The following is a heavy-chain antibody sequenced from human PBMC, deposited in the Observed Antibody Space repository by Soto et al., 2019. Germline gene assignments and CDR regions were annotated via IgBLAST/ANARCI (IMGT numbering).Heavy chain of an antibody. CDR1: GGSFCGYY. D-gene: IGHD3-9*01. CDR2: INHSGST. V-gene: IGHV4-34*01. J-gene: IGHJ6*02. Sequence: KTSETLSLTCAVYGGSFCGYYWSWIRQPPGKGLEWIGEINHSGSTNYNPSLKSRVTISVDTSKNQFSLKLSSVTAADTAVYYCARGLQRYFDWLLSSYGMDVWGQGTTVTVSS. CDR3: ARGLQRYFDWLLSSYGMDV.